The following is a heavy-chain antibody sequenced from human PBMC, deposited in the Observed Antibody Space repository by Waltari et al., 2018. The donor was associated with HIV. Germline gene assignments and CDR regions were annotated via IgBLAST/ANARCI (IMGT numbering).Heavy chain of an antibody. V-gene: IGHV4-39*01. CDR2: IYYTVST. J-gene: IGHJ4*02. CDR3: ARRGADYGNPLDY. CDR1: GGSISTHNFY. Sequence: QLQLLESGPRLVKPSETLSLTCTVSGGSISTHNFYWGWNRQPPGKALEWIGSIYYTVSTYYNPSLESRVTISIDTSKNQFSLKLNSVTDTDTAVYYCARRGADYGNPLDYWGQGTLVTVSS. D-gene: IGHD4-17*01.